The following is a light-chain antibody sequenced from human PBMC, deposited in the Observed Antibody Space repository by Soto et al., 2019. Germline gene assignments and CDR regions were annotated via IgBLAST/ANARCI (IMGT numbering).Light chain of an antibody. CDR1: QSVFYNSNEKDY. CDR2: WAS. CDR3: QQYYSTPPT. V-gene: IGKV4-1*01. J-gene: IGKJ2*01. Sequence: DIVMTQSPDSLAVSLGERATINCKSSQSVFYNSNEKDYLAWYQQKPGQPPKLLIYWASTRESGVPDRFSGSGSGTDFTLTISSLQAEDVAVYYCQQYYSTPPTFGQGTKLEIK.